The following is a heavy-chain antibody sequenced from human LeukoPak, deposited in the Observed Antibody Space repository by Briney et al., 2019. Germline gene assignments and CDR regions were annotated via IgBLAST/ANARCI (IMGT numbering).Heavy chain of an antibody. J-gene: IGHJ4*02. Sequence: GGTLRLSCAASGFIFSSHGMNWVRQAPGKGLESLSYISPSGTDISYADSVKGRFTISRDNAKNSLYLQMNSLRAEDTAVYYCTRDPRRLDYWGQGTLVTISS. V-gene: IGHV3-21*05. CDR2: ISPSGTDI. CDR3: TRDPRRLDY. CDR1: GFIFSSHG.